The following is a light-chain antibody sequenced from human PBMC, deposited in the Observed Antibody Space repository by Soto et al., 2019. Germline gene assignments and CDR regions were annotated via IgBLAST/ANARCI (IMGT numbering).Light chain of an antibody. CDR3: QQLNGSPWT. CDR2: GAS. CDR1: PAIASF. V-gene: IGKV1-9*01. J-gene: IGKJ1*01. Sequence: IQLTQSPSSLSASVGDRVTITCRASPAIASFLAWYQQEPGTAPKLLIYGASTLQSGVPSRFSGSRSGTAYTLTIASLQPEDFATYYCQQLNGSPWTFGQGTKVDIK.